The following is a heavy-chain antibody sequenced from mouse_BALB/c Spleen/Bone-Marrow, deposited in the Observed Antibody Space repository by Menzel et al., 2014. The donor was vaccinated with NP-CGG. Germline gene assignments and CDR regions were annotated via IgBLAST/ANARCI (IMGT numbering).Heavy chain of an antibody. J-gene: IGHJ1*01. V-gene: IGHV5-4*02. Sequence: DVKLVESGGGLMKPGGSLKLSCAASGFTFSDYYMYWVRQTPEKRLEWVATISNGGSYTYYPDSVKGRFTISRDNAKSNLYLQMSSLKSEDTAMYYCARDSLYYYGSSYGYFDVWGAGATVTVSS. CDR2: ISNGGSYT. CDR3: ARDSLYYYGSSYGYFDV. D-gene: IGHD1-1*01. CDR1: GFTFSDYY.